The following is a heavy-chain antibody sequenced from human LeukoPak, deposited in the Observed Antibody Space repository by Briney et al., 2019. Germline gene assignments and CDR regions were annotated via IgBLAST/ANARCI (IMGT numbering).Heavy chain of an antibody. CDR2: IYTSGST. V-gene: IGHV4-61*02. D-gene: IGHD2-21*01. Sequence: SETLSLTCTVSGGSISSGSYYWSWIRQPAGKGLEWIGRIYTSGSTNYNPSLKSRVTISVDTSKNQFSLKLSSVTGADTAVYYCARQVVIALNWFDPWGQGTLVTVSS. CDR3: ARQVVIALNWFDP. J-gene: IGHJ5*02. CDR1: GGSISSGSYY.